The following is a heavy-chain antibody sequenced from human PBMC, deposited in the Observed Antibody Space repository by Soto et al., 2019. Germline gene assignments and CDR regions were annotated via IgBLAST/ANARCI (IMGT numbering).Heavy chain of an antibody. J-gene: IGHJ4*02. D-gene: IGHD6-19*01. CDR2: IYGGGTT. CDR3: VQTTGWPGFDF. Sequence: EVQLVESGGGLIQPGGSLRLSCAASGFTVSSKYMTWVRQAPGKGLEWVSVIYGGGTTYYADSAKGRFTISRDNSKNTLYLQVNSLRAEDTAVYYCVQTTGWPGFDFWGQGTLVTVSS. CDR1: GFTVSSKY. V-gene: IGHV3-53*01.